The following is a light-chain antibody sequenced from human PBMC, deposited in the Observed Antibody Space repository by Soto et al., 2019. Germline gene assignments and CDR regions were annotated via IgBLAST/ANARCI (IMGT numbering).Light chain of an antibody. CDR3: QQYNSNSKYT. J-gene: IGKJ2*01. CDR2: DAT. V-gene: IGKV1-5*01. Sequence: DIQMTQSPSTLSASVGDRVTITCRARQSISSWLAWYLQRPGKAPKLLIYDATSLENRVPSRFSGSGSGTEFTLTISSLQPDDFATYYCQQYNSNSKYTSGQGTQLQIK. CDR1: QSISSW.